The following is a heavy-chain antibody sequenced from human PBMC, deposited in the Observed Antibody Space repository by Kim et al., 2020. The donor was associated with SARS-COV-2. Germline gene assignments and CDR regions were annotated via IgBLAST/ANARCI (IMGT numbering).Heavy chain of an antibody. CDR3: ARGGGL. V-gene: IGHV4-59*11. CDR2: IYYSGST. Sequence: SETLSLTCTVSGGSISGHYWNWIRQPPGKGLEWIGYIYYSGSTTYNPSLKSRVTISVDTSKNHLSLTLTSVTAADTAIYYCARGGGLWGQGTLVTVSS. D-gene: IGHD3-16*01. J-gene: IGHJ4*02. CDR1: GGSISGHY.